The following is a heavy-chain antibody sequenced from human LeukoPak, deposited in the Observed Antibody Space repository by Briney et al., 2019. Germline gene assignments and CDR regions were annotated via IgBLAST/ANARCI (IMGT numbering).Heavy chain of an antibody. CDR3: AKDYYYGQTDS. CDR1: GFPFSAYW. CDR2: INTDGSVT. Sequence: GGSLRLSCAASGFPFSAYWMHWVRQAPGKGLVWVSTINTDGSVTTHADSVKGRFTISRDNAENTLYLQMNSLRGEDTAVYYCAKDYYYGQTDSWGQGTLVTVSS. V-gene: IGHV3-74*03. D-gene: IGHD3-10*01. J-gene: IGHJ4*02.